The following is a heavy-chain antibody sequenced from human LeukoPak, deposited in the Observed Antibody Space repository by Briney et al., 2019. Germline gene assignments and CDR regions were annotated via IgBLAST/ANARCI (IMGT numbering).Heavy chain of an antibody. V-gene: IGHV3-30*02. CDR2: IRYVGSNK. D-gene: IGHD2-2*01. J-gene: IGHJ4*02. CDR1: VFTFSGYG. Sequence: GGSLRLSCAASVFTFSGYGMHWVRQAPGKGLGWGGFIRYVGSNKYYADSVKRRFNISRDNSKNTVYLQMNSLRAEDTAVYYCAKDFIVVVPAVDYWGQGTLVSVFS. CDR3: AKDFIVVVPAVDY.